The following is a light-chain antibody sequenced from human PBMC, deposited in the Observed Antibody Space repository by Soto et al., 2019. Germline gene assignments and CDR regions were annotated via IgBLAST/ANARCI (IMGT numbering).Light chain of an antibody. Sequence: QSALTQPPSASGSPGQSVTISCTGTSSDVGDNYVSWYQQHLVKAPKLIIYEVSQRPSGVPDRFSGSKSGNTASLTVSVLQTEDEADYYCSAYAGSNNFVFGSGTKVTVL. CDR3: SAYAGSNNFV. J-gene: IGLJ1*01. V-gene: IGLV2-8*01. CDR2: EVS. CDR1: SSDVGDNY.